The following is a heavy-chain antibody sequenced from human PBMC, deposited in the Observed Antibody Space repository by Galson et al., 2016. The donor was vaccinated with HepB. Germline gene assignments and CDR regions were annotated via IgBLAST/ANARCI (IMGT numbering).Heavy chain of an antibody. V-gene: IGHV3-7*01. CDR3: WSGYTSRI. CDR1: GFRFSAYW. Sequence: SLRLSCAASGFRFSAYWLAWVRQAPGKGLEYVANINEDGSRTHYLDSAKGRFTISRDNAKNSVALQMDSLRADDTALYYCWSGYTSRIWGQGTRVTVSS. J-gene: IGHJ3*02. D-gene: IGHD5-12*01. CDR2: INEDGSRT.